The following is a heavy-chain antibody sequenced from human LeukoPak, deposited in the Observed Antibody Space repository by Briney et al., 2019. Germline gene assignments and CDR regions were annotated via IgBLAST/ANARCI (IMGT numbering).Heavy chain of an antibody. Sequence: PSQTLSLTCTVSGGSISSGDYYWSWIRQPPGKGLEWIGYIYYSGSTYYNPSLKSRVTISVDTSKNQFSLKLSSVTAADTAVYYCARDLWRVGFGESQGRSWFDPWGQGTLVTVSS. V-gene: IGHV4-30-4*01. CDR1: GGSISSGDYY. CDR3: ARDLWRVGFGESQGRSWFDP. D-gene: IGHD3-10*01. CDR2: IYYSGST. J-gene: IGHJ5*02.